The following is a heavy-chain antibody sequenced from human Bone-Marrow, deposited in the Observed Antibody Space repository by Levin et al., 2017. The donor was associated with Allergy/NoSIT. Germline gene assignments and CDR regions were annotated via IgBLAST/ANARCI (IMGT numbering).Heavy chain of an antibody. CDR3: AKDHYSEQLVLGDFYHYGMDV. CDR1: GFTFSNYG. D-gene: IGHD6-13*01. V-gene: IGHV3-30*18. CDR2: LSFDGSHE. Sequence: PGGSLRLSCVASGFTFSNYGMHWVRQAPGKGLEWVAVLSFDGSHECYADSVKGRFTISRDNSNNTLYLQMSSLRTEDTAVYYCAKDHYSEQLVLGDFYHYGMDVWGQGTTVTVSS. J-gene: IGHJ6*02.